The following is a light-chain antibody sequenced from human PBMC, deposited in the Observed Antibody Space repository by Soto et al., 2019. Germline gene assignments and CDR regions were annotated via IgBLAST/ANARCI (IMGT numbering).Light chain of an antibody. CDR2: GAS. Sequence: EIVLTQSPGTLSLSPGERATLSCRASQSVSSSYLAWYQQKPGQAPRLLIYGASSRATGIPGRFSGSGSGTDFTLTICRLEPEDFAVYYCQQYGRSPPYTFGQGTKLEIK. CDR3: QQYGRSPPYT. J-gene: IGKJ2*01. CDR1: QSVSSSY. V-gene: IGKV3-20*01.